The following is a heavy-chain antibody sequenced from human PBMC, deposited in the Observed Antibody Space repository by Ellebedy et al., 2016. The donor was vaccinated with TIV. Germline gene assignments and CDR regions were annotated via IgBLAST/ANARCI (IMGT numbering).Heavy chain of an antibody. J-gene: IGHJ4*02. CDR3: ASSIMITFGGVTYFDY. CDR2: ISGSGGST. D-gene: IGHD3-16*01. CDR1: GFTFSSYA. V-gene: IGHV3-23*01. Sequence: GGSLRLXXAASGFTFSSYAMSWVRQAPGKGLEWVSAISGSGGSTYYADSVKGRFTISRDNSKNTLYLQMNSLRAEDTAVYYCASSIMITFGGVTYFDYWGQGTLVTVSS.